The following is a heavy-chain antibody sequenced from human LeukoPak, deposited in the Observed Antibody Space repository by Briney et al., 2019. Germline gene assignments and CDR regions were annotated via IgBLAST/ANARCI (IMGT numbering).Heavy chain of an antibody. CDR2: IYYSGST. J-gene: IGHJ4*02. Sequence: KPSETLSLTCTVSGGSISSYYWSWIRQPPGKGLEWIGYIYYSGSTNYNPSLKSRVTISVDTSKNQFSLKLSSVTAADTAVYYCAREARLLWFGEFAGVFDYWGQGTLVTVSS. D-gene: IGHD3-10*01. CDR3: AREARLLWFGEFAGVFDY. V-gene: IGHV4-59*01. CDR1: GGSISSYY.